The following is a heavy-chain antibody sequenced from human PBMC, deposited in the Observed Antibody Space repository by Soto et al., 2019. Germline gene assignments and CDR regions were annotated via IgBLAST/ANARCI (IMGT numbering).Heavy chain of an antibody. CDR1: GYSFDTFG. J-gene: IGHJ2*01. CDR3: ARCYCSVGSSFTCWHFDL. V-gene: IGHV1-18*01. Sequence: QVQVVQSGAEVKKPGASVKVACKASGYSFDTFGMSWVRQAPGQGHEWMGWISIEKGDTNSAQKFQDRVTITTDTSTSTTYMELRSLTSDDTAVYYCARCYCSVGSSFTCWHFDLWGRGTLVTVSS. CDR2: ISIEKGDT. D-gene: IGHD2-15*01.